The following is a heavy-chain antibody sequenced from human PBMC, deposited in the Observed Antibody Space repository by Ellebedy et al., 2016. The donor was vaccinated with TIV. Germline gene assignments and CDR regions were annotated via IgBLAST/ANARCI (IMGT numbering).Heavy chain of an antibody. V-gene: IGHV1-3*01. Sequence: AASVTVSCKASGYTFTTYGIYWVRQAPGQRLEWMGRFNVGNGNSNYSQTFQGRVTITRDTSASTAYMELSSLRSEDTAVYYCARDRDYGTFDYWGQGTLVTVSS. CDR2: FNVGNGNS. D-gene: IGHD4-17*01. CDR3: ARDRDYGTFDY. J-gene: IGHJ4*02. CDR1: GYTFTTYG.